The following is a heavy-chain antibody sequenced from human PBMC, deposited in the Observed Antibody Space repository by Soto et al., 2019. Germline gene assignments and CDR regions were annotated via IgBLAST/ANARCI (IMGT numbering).Heavy chain of an antibody. D-gene: IGHD3-3*01. CDR1: GHNFAGYW. CDR3: ARGGVSTRTFDY. CDR2: IYPSDSDT. J-gene: IGHJ4*02. Sequence: GESLKISCKGSGHNFAGYWIDWVRQMPGKGLELMGMIYPSDSDTRYRPSFQRQVTISADKSISSAYMQWSSLRASDTAMYYCARGGVSTRTFDYWGQGTPVPVSS. V-gene: IGHV5-51*01.